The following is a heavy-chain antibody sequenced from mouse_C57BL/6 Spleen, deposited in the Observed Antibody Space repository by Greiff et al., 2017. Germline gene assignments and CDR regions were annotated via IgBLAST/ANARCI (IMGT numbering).Heavy chain of an antibody. J-gene: IGHJ1*03. D-gene: IGHD2-5*01. CDR2: INPNNGGT. CDR3: ARIAYYSNFWYFDV. V-gene: IGHV1-18*01. CDR1: GYTFTDYN. Sequence: VQLQQSGPELVKPGASVKIPCKASGYTFTDYNMDWVKQSHGKSLEWIGDINPNNGGTIYNQKFKGKATLTVDKSSSTAYMELRSLTSEDTAVYYCARIAYYSNFWYFDVWGTGTTVTVSS.